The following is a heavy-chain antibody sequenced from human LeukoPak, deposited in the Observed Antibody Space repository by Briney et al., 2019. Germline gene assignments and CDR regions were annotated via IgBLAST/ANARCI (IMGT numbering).Heavy chain of an antibody. Sequence: GGPLRLSCGASGFTFSSYAMSWVRQAPGKGLEWVSAISGSGGSTYYADSVKGRFTISRDNSKNTLYLQMNSLRAEDTAVYYCAKDALVVPAARHWYFDLWGRGTLVTVSS. V-gene: IGHV3-23*01. J-gene: IGHJ2*01. D-gene: IGHD2-2*01. CDR3: AKDALVVPAARHWYFDL. CDR2: ISGSGGST. CDR1: GFTFSSYA.